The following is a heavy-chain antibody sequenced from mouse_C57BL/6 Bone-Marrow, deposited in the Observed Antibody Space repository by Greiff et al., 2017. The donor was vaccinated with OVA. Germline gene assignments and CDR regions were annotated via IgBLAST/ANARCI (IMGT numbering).Heavy chain of an antibody. CDR2: ISGGGGNT. CDR3: ARDYYGSSYERNFDY. V-gene: IGHV5-9*01. J-gene: IGHJ2*01. CDR1: GFTFSSYT. D-gene: IGHD1-1*01. Sequence: EVKLMESGGGLVKPGGSLKLSCAASGFTFSSYTMSWVRQTPEKRLEWVATISGGGGNTYYPDSVKGRFTISRDNAKNTLYLQMSSLRSEDTALYYCARDYYGSSYERNFDYWGQGTTLTVSS.